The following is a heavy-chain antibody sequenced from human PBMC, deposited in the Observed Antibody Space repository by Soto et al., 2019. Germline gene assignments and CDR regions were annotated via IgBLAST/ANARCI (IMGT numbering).Heavy chain of an antibody. Sequence: SVKVSFKASERTFSSYTISWVRQAPVQGLEWMGRIIPILGIANYAQKFQGRVTITADRSTRTAYMERSSLRSEDTAVYYCSFEPPVYRSVAPLDYWGQGTLVTVDS. CDR1: ERTFSSYT. D-gene: IGHD6-19*01. V-gene: IGHV1-69*02. CDR3: SFEPPVYRSVAPLDY. CDR2: IIPILGIA. J-gene: IGHJ4*02.